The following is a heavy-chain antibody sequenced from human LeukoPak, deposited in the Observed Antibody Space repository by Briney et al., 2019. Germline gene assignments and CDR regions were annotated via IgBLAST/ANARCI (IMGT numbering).Heavy chain of an antibody. CDR3: ARAPQTYGSVGGSYRLGWFDP. CDR2: ISSGSSYR. V-gene: IGHV3-11*06. J-gene: IGHJ5*02. D-gene: IGHD3-16*02. Sequence: PGGSLRLSCAASGFTFSDYYMSWLRQAPGKGLECVSHISSGSSYRNYADSVKGRFTISRDNAKNSLYLQMNSLRAGDTAVYYCARAPQTYGSVGGSYRLGWFDPWGQGTLVTVSS. CDR1: GFTFSDYY.